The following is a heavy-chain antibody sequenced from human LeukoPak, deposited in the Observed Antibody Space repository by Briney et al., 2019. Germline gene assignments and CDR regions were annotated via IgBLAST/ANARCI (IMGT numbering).Heavy chain of an antibody. D-gene: IGHD1-26*01. Sequence: PSETLSLTCTVSGGSISSGDYYWSWIRQPPGKGLEWIGYIYYSGSTYYNPSLKSRVTVSVDTSKNQFSLKLSSVTATDTAVYYCARSGTYYRTFDFWGQGTLVTVSS. CDR1: GGSISSGDYY. CDR2: IYYSGST. V-gene: IGHV4-30-4*08. CDR3: ARSGTYYRTFDF. J-gene: IGHJ4*02.